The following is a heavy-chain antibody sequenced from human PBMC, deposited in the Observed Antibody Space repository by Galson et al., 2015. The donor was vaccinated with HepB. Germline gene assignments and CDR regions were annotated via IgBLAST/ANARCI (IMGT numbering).Heavy chain of an antibody. CDR3: ARVRDYYYGMDV. Sequence: SLRLSCAASGFTFGSYDMSWVRQAPGKGLEWVSTISSSGGSTYYADSMKGRFTISRDNSKGTLYLQVNSLRADDTAVYYCARVRDYYYGMDVWAKGPRSPSP. V-gene: IGHV3-23*01. CDR1: GFTFGSYD. J-gene: IGHJ6*02. CDR2: ISSSGGST.